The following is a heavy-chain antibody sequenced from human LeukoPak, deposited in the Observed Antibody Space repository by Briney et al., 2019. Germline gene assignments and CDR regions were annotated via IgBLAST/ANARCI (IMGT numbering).Heavy chain of an antibody. CDR2: IYYSGST. V-gene: IGHV4-30-4*08. J-gene: IGHJ4*02. CDR1: GGSISSGDYY. D-gene: IGHD6-19*01. Sequence: SETLSLTCTVSGGSISSGDYYWSWIRQPPGKGLEWIGYIYYSGSTYYNPSLKSRVTISVDTSKNQFSLKLSSVTAADTAVYYCARGPMTVAGTGSFYFDYWGQGTLVTVSS. CDR3: ARGPMTVAGTGSFYFDY.